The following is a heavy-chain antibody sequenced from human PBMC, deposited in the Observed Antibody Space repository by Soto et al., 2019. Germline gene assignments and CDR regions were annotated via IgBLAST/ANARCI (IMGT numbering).Heavy chain of an antibody. V-gene: IGHV1-8*01. CDR1: GYTFTSFD. Sequence: VQLVQSGAEVKKPGASVKVSCKASGYTFTSFDINWVRQATGQGLEWMGWRNPNSGNTGYAQKFQGRVTMTRNTSISTAYMELSSLISEDTAIYYCARAYTWGISATCTWGQETLVTVSS. CDR3: ARAYTWGISATCT. CDR2: RNPNSGNT. D-gene: IGHD6-25*01. J-gene: IGHJ4*02.